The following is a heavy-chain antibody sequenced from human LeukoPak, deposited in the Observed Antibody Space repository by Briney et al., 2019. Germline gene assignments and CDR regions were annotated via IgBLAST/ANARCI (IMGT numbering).Heavy chain of an antibody. Sequence: SETLSLTCAVYGGSFSGYYWSWIRQPPGKGLEWIGEINHSGSTNYNPSLKSRVTISVDTSKNQFSLKLSSVTAADTAVYYCARGSSSNWNILDYWGQGTLVTVSS. CDR3: ARGSSSNWNILDY. J-gene: IGHJ4*02. CDR2: INHSGST. CDR1: GGSFSGYY. V-gene: IGHV4-34*01. D-gene: IGHD6-13*01.